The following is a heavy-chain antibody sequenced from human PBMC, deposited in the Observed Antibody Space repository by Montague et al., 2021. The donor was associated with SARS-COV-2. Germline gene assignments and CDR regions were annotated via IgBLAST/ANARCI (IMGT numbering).Heavy chain of an antibody. Sequence: SETLSLTCTVSGDSISSPRYYWGWIRQPPGKGLEWIGEINHRGTSNYNPSLKSRVSISVDTSKNQFSLYLGSVTAADTAVYYCARGRQHFNMIVVVMIGGEYYFDYWGQGTLVTVSS. CDR1: GDSISSPRYY. J-gene: IGHJ4*02. CDR3: ARGRQHFNMIVVVMIGGEYYFDY. CDR2: INHRGTS. D-gene: IGHD3-22*01. V-gene: IGHV4-39*02.